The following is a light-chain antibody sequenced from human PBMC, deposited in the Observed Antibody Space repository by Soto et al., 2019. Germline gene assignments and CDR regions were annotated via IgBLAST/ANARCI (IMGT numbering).Light chain of an antibody. CDR2: AAS. J-gene: IGKJ1*01. CDR3: QQYDTSPRT. Sequence: EIVLTQSPGTLSLSPGERATLSCRASQSLSSGYLAWYQQKPGQAPRILIYAASSRATGIPDRFSGSGSGTDFSLTINRLEPEDSAVYYCQQYDTSPRTFGQGTKGDIK. CDR1: QSLSSGY. V-gene: IGKV3-20*01.